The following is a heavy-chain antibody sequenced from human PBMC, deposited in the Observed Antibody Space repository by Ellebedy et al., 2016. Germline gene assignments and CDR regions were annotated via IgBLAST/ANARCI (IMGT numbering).Heavy chain of an antibody. CDR3: CKGRVTVPPTDAFDL. J-gene: IGHJ3*01. D-gene: IGHD2-21*02. V-gene: IGHV3-23*01. CDR1: GFSFRSYA. Sequence: GGSLRLSXVGSGFSFRSYAMAWVRRAPGRGLEWVSIISIGGGGRFYADSVKGRFTISRDDSNSALYLQINSLRADDTAIYYCCKGRVTVPPTDAFDLWGQGTLVTVSS. CDR2: ISIGGGGR.